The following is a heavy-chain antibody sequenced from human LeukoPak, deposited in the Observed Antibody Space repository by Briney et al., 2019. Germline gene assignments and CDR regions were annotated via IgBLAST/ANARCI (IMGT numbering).Heavy chain of an antibody. J-gene: IGHJ5*02. V-gene: IGHV1-69*06. D-gene: IGHD5-18*01. CDR1: GGTFSSYA. CDR2: IIPIFGTA. Sequence: SVKVSCKASGGTFSSYAISWVRQAPGQGLEWMGGIIPIFGTANYAQKFQGRVTMTRDTSTGTVYMELSSLRSEDTAVYYCARGSAMVTTYRGGNWFDPWGQGTLVTVSS. CDR3: ARGSAMVTTYRGGNWFDP.